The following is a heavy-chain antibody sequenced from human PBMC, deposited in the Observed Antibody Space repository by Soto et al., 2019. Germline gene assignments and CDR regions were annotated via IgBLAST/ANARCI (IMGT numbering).Heavy chain of an antibody. J-gene: IGHJ4*02. CDR1: GYTFTSYP. D-gene: IGHD3-22*01. CDR2: INAGNGDT. Sequence: ASVQVYCRASGYTFTSYPMHLVRQAPGQGLEWMGWINAGNGDTKYSQKFQVRVTITRDTSAITAYMELSSLRSEDTAVYYCARDWTHYASSGPGDYWGQGTMVTVSS. CDR3: ARDWTHYASSGPGDY. V-gene: IGHV1-3*01.